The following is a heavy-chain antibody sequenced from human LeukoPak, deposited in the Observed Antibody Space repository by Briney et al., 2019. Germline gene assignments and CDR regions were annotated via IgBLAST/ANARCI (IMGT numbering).Heavy chain of an antibody. CDR1: GFTFSSYW. J-gene: IGHJ3*02. D-gene: IGHD1-1*01. CDR2: MNQDGSEK. Sequence: GGSLRLSCAASGFTFSSYWMSWVRQAPGKGLEWVANMNQDGSEKYYVDSVKGRFTISRDNSESTLFLQMNSLRIDDTSVYFCAKYAYNWNAPDGFDMWGQGTMVIVSS. CDR3: AKYAYNWNAPDGFDM. V-gene: IGHV3-7*01.